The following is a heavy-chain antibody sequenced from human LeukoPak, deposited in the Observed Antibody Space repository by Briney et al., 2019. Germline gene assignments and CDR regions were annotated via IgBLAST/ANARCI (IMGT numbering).Heavy chain of an antibody. CDR2: IYYSGST. D-gene: IGHD1-7*01. Sequence: SETLSLTCTVSGGSISSHYWSWIRQPPGKGLEWIGYIYYSGSTNYNPSLKSRVTISVDTSKNQFSPKLSSVTAADTAVYYCARDRGNWNYEGIFDYWGQGTLVTVSS. CDR1: GGSISSHY. V-gene: IGHV4-59*11. J-gene: IGHJ4*02. CDR3: ARDRGNWNYEGIFDY.